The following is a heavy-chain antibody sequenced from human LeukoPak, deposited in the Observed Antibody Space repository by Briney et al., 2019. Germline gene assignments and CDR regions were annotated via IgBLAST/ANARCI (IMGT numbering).Heavy chain of an antibody. Sequence: GGSLRLSCAASGFTFSGYAMHWVRQAPGKGLEWVAVISYDGSNKYYADSVKGRFTISRDNSKNTLYLQMNSLRAEDTAVYYCARDGRDTAMVRHLGDIDYWGQGTLVTVSS. CDR1: GFTFSGYA. CDR3: ARDGRDTAMVRHLGDIDY. D-gene: IGHD5-18*01. CDR2: ISYDGSNK. V-gene: IGHV3-30-3*01. J-gene: IGHJ4*02.